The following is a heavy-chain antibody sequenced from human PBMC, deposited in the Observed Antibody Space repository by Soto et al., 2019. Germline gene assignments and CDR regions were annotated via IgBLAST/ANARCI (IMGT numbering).Heavy chain of an antibody. J-gene: IGHJ5*02. CDR2: SYYTGST. CDR3: ARWQQNNWFDP. CDR1: GGSISRYY. Sequence: SETLSLTCTVSGGSISRYYWSWIRQPPGKGLEWIGYSYYTGSTNYNPSLKSRVTISVDTSKSQFSLKLSSVTAADTAVYYCARWQQNNWFDPWGQGTLVTVSS. V-gene: IGHV4-59*08. D-gene: IGHD6-13*01.